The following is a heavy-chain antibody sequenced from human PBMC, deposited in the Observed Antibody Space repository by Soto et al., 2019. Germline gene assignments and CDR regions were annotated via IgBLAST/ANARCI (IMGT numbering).Heavy chain of an antibody. V-gene: IGHV3-33*01. CDR3: ARVYSGYDYSTSPHYYFDY. CDR1: GFTFSSYG. CDR2: IWYDGSNK. J-gene: IGHJ4*02. D-gene: IGHD5-12*01. Sequence: GGSLRLSCAASGFTFSSYGMHWVRQAPGKGLEWVAVIWYDGSNKYYADSVKGRFTISRDNSKNTLYLQMNSLRAEDTAVYYCARVYSGYDYSTSPHYYFDYWGQGTLVTVSS.